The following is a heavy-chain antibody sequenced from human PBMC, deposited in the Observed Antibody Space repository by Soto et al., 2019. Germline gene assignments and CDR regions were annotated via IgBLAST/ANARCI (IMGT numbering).Heavy chain of an antibody. CDR2: ISSSSSYI. V-gene: IGHV3-21*01. D-gene: IGHD2-15*01. CDR1: GFTFSSCS. CDR3: ARAVYSANADIDY. Sequence: PGGSLRLSCAASGFTFSSCSMNWVRQAPGKGLEWVSSISSSSSYIYYADSVKGRFTISRDNAKNSLYLQMNSLRAEDTAVYYCARAVYSANADIDYWGQGTLVTVSS. J-gene: IGHJ4*02.